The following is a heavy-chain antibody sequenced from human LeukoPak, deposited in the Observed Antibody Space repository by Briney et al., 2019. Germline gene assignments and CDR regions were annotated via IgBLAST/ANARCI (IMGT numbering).Heavy chain of an antibody. J-gene: IGHJ5*02. D-gene: IGHD3-10*01. Sequence: SETLSLTCTVSGDSIRRDNYYWSWLRQPPGKGLEWIGYIYYSGSTNYNPSLKSRVTISVDTSKNQFSLKLSSVTAADTAVYYCARVYSGFDPWGQGTLVTVSS. CDR3: ARVYSGFDP. V-gene: IGHV4-61*01. CDR2: IYYSGST. CDR1: GDSIRRDNYY.